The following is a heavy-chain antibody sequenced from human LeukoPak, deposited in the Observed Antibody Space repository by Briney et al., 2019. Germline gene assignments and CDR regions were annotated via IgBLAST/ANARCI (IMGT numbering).Heavy chain of an antibody. Sequence: PGKSLRLSCAASGFIFSSYGMHWVRQAPGKGLEWVAVVSYDGSNKYYADSVKGRFTISRDNSKNTLYLQMNSLRAEDTAVYHCAKAETVTQRGYFDYWGQGTLVTVSS. CDR1: GFIFSSYG. J-gene: IGHJ4*02. CDR2: VSYDGSNK. CDR3: AKAETVTQRGYFDY. V-gene: IGHV3-30*18. D-gene: IGHD4-17*01.